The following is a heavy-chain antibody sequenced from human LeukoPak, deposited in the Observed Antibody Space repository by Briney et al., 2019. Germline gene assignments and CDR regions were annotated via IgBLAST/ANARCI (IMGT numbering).Heavy chain of an antibody. CDR2: IKTDGSST. J-gene: IGHJ4*02. Sequence: PGGSLRLSCAASGFTFSNYWMHWVRQAPGKGLVWVSRIKTDGSSTSYAAAVKGRFTISRDNAKNTVYLQMNSLRAEDTAVYYCGRDPFGSGSFWGQGALVTVSS. D-gene: IGHD3-10*01. V-gene: IGHV3-74*01. CDR3: GRDPFGSGSF. CDR1: GFTFSNYW.